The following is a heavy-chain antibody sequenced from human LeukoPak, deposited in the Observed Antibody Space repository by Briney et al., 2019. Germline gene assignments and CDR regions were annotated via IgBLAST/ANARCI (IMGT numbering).Heavy chain of an antibody. J-gene: IGHJ4*02. CDR1: GYTFSDFY. V-gene: IGHV1-2*02. Sequence: ASAKVSCKASGYTFSDFYIHWVRQAPGQGLEYVGWITPKSGDTYSPQRFQGRVTMTRDASISTAYMELSSLRSDGTAVYFCARVRLADERAWAYWGQGTLVTVSS. CDR2: ITPKSGDT. CDR3: ARVRLADERAWAY. D-gene: IGHD3-3*02.